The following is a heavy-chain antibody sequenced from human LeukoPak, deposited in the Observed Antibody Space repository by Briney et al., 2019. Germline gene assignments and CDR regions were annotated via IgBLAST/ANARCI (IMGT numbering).Heavy chain of an antibody. CDR3: ARDRSSYFDY. J-gene: IGHJ4*02. CDR1: GGSISRSSYN. CDR2: IHNSGST. V-gene: IGHV4-39*01. Sequence: PSETLSLTCSASGGSISRSSYNWGWIRQPPGKGLEWIGSIHNSGSTYYNPSLKSRVTISVDTSKNQFALKLSSVTAADTAVYYCARDRSSYFDYWGQGTLVTVSS. D-gene: IGHD1-14*01.